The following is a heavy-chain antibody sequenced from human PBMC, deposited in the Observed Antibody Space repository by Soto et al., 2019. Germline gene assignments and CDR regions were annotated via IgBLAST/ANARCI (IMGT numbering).Heavy chain of an antibody. Sequence: AETLSLTCAVYGGSFSGYYWSWIRQPPGKGLEWIGEINHSGSTNYNPSLKSRVTISVDTSKNQFSLKLSSVTAADTAVYYCARAVLLWFGEFNNWFDPRGQGNMVTVSS. V-gene: IGHV4-34*01. D-gene: IGHD3-10*01. CDR1: GGSFSGYY. CDR3: ARAVLLWFGEFNNWFDP. J-gene: IGHJ5*02. CDR2: INHSGST.